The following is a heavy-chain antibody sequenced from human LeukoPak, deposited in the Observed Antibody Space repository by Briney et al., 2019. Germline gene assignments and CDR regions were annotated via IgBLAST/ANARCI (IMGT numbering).Heavy chain of an antibody. D-gene: IGHD3-22*01. V-gene: IGHV3-23*01. CDR3: AGDYYDSSGYLYRAFDI. Sequence: GGSLRLSCAASGFTFSSYGMSWVRQAPGKGLEWVSAISGSGGSTYYADSVKGRFTTSRDNSKNTLYLQMNSLRAEDTAVYYCAGDYYDSSGYLYRAFDIWGQGTMVTVSS. CDR2: ISGSGGST. J-gene: IGHJ3*02. CDR1: GFTFSSYG.